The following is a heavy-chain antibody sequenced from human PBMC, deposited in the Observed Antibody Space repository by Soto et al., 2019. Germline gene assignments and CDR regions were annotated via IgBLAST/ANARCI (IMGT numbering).Heavy chain of an antibody. J-gene: IGHJ4*02. CDR3: AREDYCGGDCYPDY. V-gene: IGHV1-3*01. CDR1: GYTFTSYA. D-gene: IGHD2-21*02. CDR2: INAGNGNT. Sequence: EASVKVSCKASGYTFTSYAMHWVRQAPGQRLEWMGWINAGNGNTKYSQKFQGRVTITRDTSASTAYMELSSLRSEDTAVYYCAREDYCGGDCYPDYWGQGTLVTSPQ.